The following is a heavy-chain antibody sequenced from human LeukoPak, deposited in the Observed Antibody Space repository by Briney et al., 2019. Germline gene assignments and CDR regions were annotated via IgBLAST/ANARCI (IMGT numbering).Heavy chain of an antibody. CDR3: ASGYYYDSSGLYYMDV. CDR2: INHSGST. D-gene: IGHD3-22*01. CDR1: GGSFSGYY. V-gene: IGHV4-34*01. J-gene: IGHJ6*03. Sequence: SETLSLTCAAYGGSFSGYYWSWIRQPPGKGLEWIGEINHSGSTNYNPSLKSRVTISVDTSKNQFSLKLSSVTAADTAVYYCASGYYYDSSGLYYMDVWGKGTTVTVSS.